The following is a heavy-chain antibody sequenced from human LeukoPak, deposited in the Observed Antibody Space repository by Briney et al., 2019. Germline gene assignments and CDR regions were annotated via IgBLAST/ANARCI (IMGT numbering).Heavy chain of an antibody. CDR3: ARDAGWNWFDP. CDR1: GFTFSSYS. J-gene: IGHJ5*02. CDR2: ISGSSSYI. V-gene: IGHV3-21*01. D-gene: IGHD6-19*01. Sequence: PGGSLRLSCAASGFTFSSYSMNWVRQAPGKGLEWVSSISGSSSYIYYADSVKGRFTISRDNAKNSLYLQMNSLRAEDTAVYYCARDAGWNWFDPWGQGTLVTVSS.